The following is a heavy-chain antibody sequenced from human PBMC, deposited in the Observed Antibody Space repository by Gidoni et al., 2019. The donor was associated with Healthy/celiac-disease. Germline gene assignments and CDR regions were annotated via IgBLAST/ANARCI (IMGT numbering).Heavy chain of an antibody. D-gene: IGHD3-10*01. Sequence: QVQLVESGGGLVKPGGSLRLSCAASGFTFSDYYMSWIRQAPGKGLEWVSYISSSSSYTNYADSVKGRFTISRDNAKNSLYLQMNSLRAEDTAVYYCASMVRGVTYYFDYWGQGTLVTVSS. CDR1: GFTFSDYY. J-gene: IGHJ4*02. CDR2: ISSSSSYT. V-gene: IGHV3-11*05. CDR3: ASMVRGVTYYFDY.